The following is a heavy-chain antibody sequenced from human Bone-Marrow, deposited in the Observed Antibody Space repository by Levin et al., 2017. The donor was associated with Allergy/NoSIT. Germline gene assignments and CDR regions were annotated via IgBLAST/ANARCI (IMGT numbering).Heavy chain of an antibody. Sequence: GGSLRLSCSTSGFTFSGYSMNWVRQAPGKGLEWLSSISSSSTYIYYADSVKGRFTISRDNAKKSLYLQMDSQTVEDTAVYYCARPHSPGFWGLGTLVIVSS. CDR2: ISSSSTYI. V-gene: IGHV3-21*01. CDR1: GFTFSGYS. CDR3: ARPHSPGF. J-gene: IGHJ4*02. D-gene: IGHD2-15*01.